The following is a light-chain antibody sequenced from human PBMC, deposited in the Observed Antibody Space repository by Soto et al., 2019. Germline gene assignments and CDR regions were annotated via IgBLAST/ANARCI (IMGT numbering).Light chain of an antibody. CDR3: SSYTSSTTLG. CDR1: SSDVGGYNY. V-gene: IGLV2-14*03. Sequence: QSALTQPASVSGSPGQSITISCTGTSSDVGGYNYVSWYQHHPGKAPKLMIYDVNNRPSGVSNRFSGSKSGNTASLTISGLQAEDEADYYCSSYTSSTTLGFGGGTQLTVL. CDR2: DVN. J-gene: IGLJ2*01.